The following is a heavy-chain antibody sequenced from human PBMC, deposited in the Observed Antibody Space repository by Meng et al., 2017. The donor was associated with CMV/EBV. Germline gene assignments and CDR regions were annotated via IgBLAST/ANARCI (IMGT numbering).Heavy chain of an antibody. J-gene: IGHJ5*02. CDR1: YA. Sequence: YALGWGRQAPGQGVEWMGGIIPIFGTANNAQKCQGRVTITTDESTSTAYMELSSLRSKDTAVYYCARGGGKYYYDSSGYYNGGWFDPWGQGTLVTVSS. D-gene: IGHD3-22*01. CDR3: ARGGGKYYYDSSGYYNGGWFDP. CDR2: IIPIFGTA. V-gene: IGHV1-69*05.